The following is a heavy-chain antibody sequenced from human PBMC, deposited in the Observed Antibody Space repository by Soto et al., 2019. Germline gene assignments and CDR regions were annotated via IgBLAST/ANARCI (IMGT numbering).Heavy chain of an antibody. CDR3: AKGNMYYGSGSLPMFGQRYYYYGMDV. J-gene: IGHJ6*02. CDR1: GGTFSSYA. Sequence: QVQLVQSGAEVKKPGSSVKVSCKASGGTFSSYAISWVRQAPGQGLEWMGGIIPIFGTANYAQKFQGRVTITADESTSTAYMELSSLRSEDTAVYYCAKGNMYYGSGSLPMFGQRYYYYGMDVWGQGTTVTVSS. D-gene: IGHD3-10*01. CDR2: IIPIFGTA. V-gene: IGHV1-69*01.